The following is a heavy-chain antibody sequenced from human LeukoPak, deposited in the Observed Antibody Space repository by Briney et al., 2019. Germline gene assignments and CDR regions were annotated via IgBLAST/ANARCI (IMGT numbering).Heavy chain of an antibody. Sequence: PGRSLRLSCAASGFTFSSYAMHWVRQAPGKGLEWVAVISYDGSNKYYADSVKGRFTISRDNSKNTLYLQMNSLRAEDTAVYYCAREKSGYYYGMDVWGQGTTVTVSS. D-gene: IGHD3-10*01. CDR3: AREKSGYYYGMDV. J-gene: IGHJ6*02. CDR2: ISYDGSNK. V-gene: IGHV3-30-3*01. CDR1: GFTFSSYA.